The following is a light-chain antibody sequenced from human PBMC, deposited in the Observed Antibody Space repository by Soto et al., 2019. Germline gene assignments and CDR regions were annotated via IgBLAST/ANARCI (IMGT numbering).Light chain of an antibody. CDR2: DVT. J-gene: IGKJ5*01. CDR1: QDIDKY. Sequence: DIQMTQSPSSLSASVGDRVTITCQASQDIDKYLIWYQQKPGKAPKLLIDDVTNLETGVPSRFSGSGSGTHFTFTIGSLQPEDIATYYCQQYYDLPITFGQGTRLEIK. V-gene: IGKV1-33*01. CDR3: QQYYDLPIT.